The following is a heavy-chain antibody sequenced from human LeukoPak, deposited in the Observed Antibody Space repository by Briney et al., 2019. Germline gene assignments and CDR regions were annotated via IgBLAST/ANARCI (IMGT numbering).Heavy chain of an antibody. Sequence: ASVKVSCKASGYTFTGYYMHWVRQAPGQGLEWMGWINPNSGGTNYAQKFQGRVTTTRDTSISTAYMELSRLRSDDTAVYYCAVPTVAAYYWYFDLWGRGTLVTVSS. J-gene: IGHJ2*01. CDR1: GYTFTGYY. D-gene: IGHD5-12*01. V-gene: IGHV1-2*02. CDR2: INPNSGGT. CDR3: AVPTVAAYYWYFDL.